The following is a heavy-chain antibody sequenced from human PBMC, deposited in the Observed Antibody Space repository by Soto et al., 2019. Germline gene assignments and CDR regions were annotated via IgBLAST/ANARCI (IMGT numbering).Heavy chain of an antibody. V-gene: IGHV4-39*01. Sequence: QLHLQESGPGLVKPSETLSLTCAVSGGSISSNLYYWGWIRQPPGKGLEWIGNIYYVGTTYYNPSLRSRVAISADTSKNEFSLRLTSVTAADTAVCYCARRRVITAAGNFDCWGQGTLVTVSS. J-gene: IGHJ4*02. D-gene: IGHD6-25*01. CDR1: GGSISSNLYY. CDR2: IYYVGTT. CDR3: ARRRVITAAGNFDC.